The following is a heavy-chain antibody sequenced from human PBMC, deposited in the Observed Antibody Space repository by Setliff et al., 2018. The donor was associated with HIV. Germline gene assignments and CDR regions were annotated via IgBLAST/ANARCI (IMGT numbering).Heavy chain of an antibody. CDR1: GYTFTTYS. J-gene: IGHJ4*02. CDR2: INVGKGDT. Sequence: GASVKVSCMTSGYTFTTYSIHWVRQAPGQSLEWMGWINVGKGDTKYSQELQGRITMTRNTSISTAYMELSSLRSDDTAVYYCARIPARAAAAYCSSTNCQGGFDQWGQGTPVTVSS. CDR3: ARIPARAAAAYCSSTNCQGGFDQ. V-gene: IGHV1-3*01. D-gene: IGHD2-2*01.